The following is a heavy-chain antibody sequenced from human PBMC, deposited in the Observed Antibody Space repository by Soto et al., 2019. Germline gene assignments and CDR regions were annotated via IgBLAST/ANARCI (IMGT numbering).Heavy chain of an antibody. Sequence: ASVKVSCKASGYSFTDYHIHWVRQAPGQGLEWLGRINPKSGGTSTAQKFQGWVTMTTDTSISTASMELTRLTSDDTAIYYCASGDFKDCSNGVCYFFQNHEIDVWG. J-gene: IGHJ6*02. CDR2: INPKSGGT. CDR1: GYSFTDYH. V-gene: IGHV1-2*04. D-gene: IGHD2-8*01. CDR3: ASGDFKDCSNGVCYFFQNHEIDV.